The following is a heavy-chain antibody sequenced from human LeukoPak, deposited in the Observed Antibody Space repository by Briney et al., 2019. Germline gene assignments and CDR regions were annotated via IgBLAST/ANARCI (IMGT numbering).Heavy chain of an antibody. J-gene: IGHJ6*03. Sequence: GGSLRLSCAASGFTFSSYGMSWVRQAPGKGLEWVSAISGSGGSIYYADSVKGRFTISRDNSKNTLYLQMNSLRAEDTAVYYCAKEGQWELLIYYYYYMDVWGKGTTVTISS. CDR1: GFTFSSYG. D-gene: IGHD1-26*01. CDR2: ISGSGGSI. CDR3: AKEGQWELLIYYYYYMDV. V-gene: IGHV3-23*01.